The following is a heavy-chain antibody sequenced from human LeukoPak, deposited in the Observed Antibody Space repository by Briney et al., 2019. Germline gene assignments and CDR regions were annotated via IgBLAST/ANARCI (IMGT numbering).Heavy chain of an antibody. Sequence: GGSLRLSCAASGVTFSSFAMHWVRQAPGKGLEWVAVISYHGRDTYYADSVKGRFTISRDNSKNTLYLQLNSLGAEDTAVYYCAAQPCSVGRCYLDYWGQGTLDTVSS. D-gene: IGHD2-15*01. V-gene: IGHV3-30*04. J-gene: IGHJ4*02. CDR1: GVTFSSFA. CDR3: AAQPCSVGRCYLDY. CDR2: ISYHGRDT.